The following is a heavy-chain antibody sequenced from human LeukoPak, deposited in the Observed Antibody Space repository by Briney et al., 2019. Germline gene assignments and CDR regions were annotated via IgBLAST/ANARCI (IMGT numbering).Heavy chain of an antibody. CDR3: ARDGGQDIVVVPAAMDFDY. D-gene: IGHD2-2*01. CDR2: ISAYNGNT. Sequence: GASVKVSCKASGYTFTSYGISWVRQAPGQGLEWMGWISAYNGNTNYAQKLQGRVTMTTDTSTSTAYMELRSLRSDDTAVYYCARDGGQDIVVVPAAMDFDYWGQGTLVTVSS. CDR1: GYTFTSYG. V-gene: IGHV1-18*01. J-gene: IGHJ4*02.